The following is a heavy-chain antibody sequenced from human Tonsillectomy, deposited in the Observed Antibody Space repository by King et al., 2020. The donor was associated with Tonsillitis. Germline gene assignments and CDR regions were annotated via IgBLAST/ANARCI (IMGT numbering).Heavy chain of an antibody. CDR2: IYYSGNT. V-gene: IGHV4-59*01. CDR3: SRADSNGYYDFDH. CDR1: GGSISSYY. J-gene: IGHJ4*02. D-gene: IGHD3-16*01. Sequence: QLQESGPGLVKPSETLSLTCTVSGGSISSYYWSWIRQPPGKGLEWIGDIYYSGNTNYNPSLKSRGNISVDTSNNQISLNLRSVTAADTAVDYCSRADSNGYYDFDHWGQGTLVTVSS.